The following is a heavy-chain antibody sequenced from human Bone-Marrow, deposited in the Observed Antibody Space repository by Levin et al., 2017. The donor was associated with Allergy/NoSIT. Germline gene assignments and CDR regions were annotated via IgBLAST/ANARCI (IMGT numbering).Heavy chain of an antibody. D-gene: IGHD3-10*01. J-gene: IGHJ4*02. CDR3: ARDRGLDYTNYVDY. Sequence: LSLTCAASGFTFRSSSMNWVRQAPGKGLEWLSSISKSGDEIRYAASVKGRFSISRDNAKNSLFLQLNSLRVEDTAVYYCARDRGLDYTNYVDYWGQGTLVTVSS. V-gene: IGHV3-21*01. CDR2: ISKSGDEI. CDR1: GFTFRSSS.